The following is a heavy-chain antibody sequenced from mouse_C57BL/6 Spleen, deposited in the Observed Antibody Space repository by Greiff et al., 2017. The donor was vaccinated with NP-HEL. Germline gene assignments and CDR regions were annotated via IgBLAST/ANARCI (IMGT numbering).Heavy chain of an antibody. CDR1: GFSFNTYA. CDR2: IRSKSNNYAT. J-gene: IGHJ4*01. Sequence: EVMLVESGGGLVQPKGSLKLSCAASGFSFNTYAMNWVRQAPGKGLEWVARIRSKSNNYATYYADSVKDRFTISRDDSESMLYLQMNNLKTEDTAMYYCVRHKIYYDQSYAMDYWGQGTSVTVSS. V-gene: IGHV10-1*01. CDR3: VRHKIYYDQSYAMDY. D-gene: IGHD2-4*01.